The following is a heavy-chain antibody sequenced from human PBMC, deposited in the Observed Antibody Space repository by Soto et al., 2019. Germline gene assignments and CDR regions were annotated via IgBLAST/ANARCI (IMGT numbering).Heavy chain of an antibody. V-gene: IGHV4-59*01. Sequence: QVQLQESGPRLVKPSETLSLTCTVSGGSMIAYYWNWMRQPPGKGLQWIGYTYYSGSTTYNPSLKSRVPLSVDSSKNQFSLKLDSVTPADTAMYYCARVRGTAGKRYFDYWGPGTLVTVSS. J-gene: IGHJ4*02. CDR3: ARVRGTAGKRYFDY. D-gene: IGHD6-13*01. CDR2: TYYSGST. CDR1: GGSMIAYY.